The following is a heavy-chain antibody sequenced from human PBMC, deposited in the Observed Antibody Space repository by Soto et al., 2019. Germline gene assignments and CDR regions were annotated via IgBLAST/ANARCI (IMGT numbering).Heavy chain of an antibody. Sequence: GGSLRLSCAASGFTFSSYGMHWVRQAPGKGLEWVAVISYDGSNKYYADSVKGRFTISRDNSKNTLYLQMNSLRAEDTAVYYCAKWAVEVNPYHYWGQGTLVT. V-gene: IGHV3-30*18. D-gene: IGHD1-1*01. CDR3: AKWAVEVNPYHY. CDR2: ISYDGSNK. CDR1: GFTFSSYG. J-gene: IGHJ4*02.